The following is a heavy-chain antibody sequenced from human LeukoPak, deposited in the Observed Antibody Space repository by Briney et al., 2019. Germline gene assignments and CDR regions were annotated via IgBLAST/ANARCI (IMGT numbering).Heavy chain of an antibody. CDR3: ARGISWYDLYYFDY. Sequence: SETLSLTCAVYGGSFSGYYWSWIRQPPGKGLEWIGEINHSGSTNYNPSLKSRVTISVDTSKNQFSLKLSSVTAADTAVYYCARGISWYDLYYFDYWGQGTLVTVSS. CDR1: GGSFSGYY. J-gene: IGHJ4*02. D-gene: IGHD6-13*01. V-gene: IGHV4-34*01. CDR2: INHSGST.